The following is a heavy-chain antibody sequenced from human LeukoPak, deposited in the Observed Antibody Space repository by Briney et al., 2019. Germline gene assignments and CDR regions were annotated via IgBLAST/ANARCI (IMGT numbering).Heavy chain of an antibody. V-gene: IGHV3-7*03. J-gene: IGHJ4*02. CDR1: GFTFSSYW. CDR2: IKQDGSEE. CDR3: ARDLYYFDY. Sequence: GGSLRLSCAASGFTFSSYWMSWVRQAPGKGLEWVANIKQDGSEENYVDSVKGRFTISRDNAKNSLYLQMNSLRAEDTALYYCARDLYYFDYWGQGTLVTVSS.